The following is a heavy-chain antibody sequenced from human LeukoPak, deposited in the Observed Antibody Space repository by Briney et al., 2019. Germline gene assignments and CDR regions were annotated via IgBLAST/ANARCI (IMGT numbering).Heavy chain of an antibody. J-gene: IGHJ4*02. CDR3: ARASDSSGYYGLDY. CDR2: INHSGST. D-gene: IGHD3-22*01. V-gene: IGHV4-34*01. CDR1: GGSLSGYY. Sequence: PSETLSLTCAVYGGSLSGYYWSWIRQPPGKGLEWIGEINHSGSTNYNPSLKSRVTISVDTSKNQFSLKLSSVTAADTAVYYCARASDSSGYYGLDYWGQGTLVTVSS.